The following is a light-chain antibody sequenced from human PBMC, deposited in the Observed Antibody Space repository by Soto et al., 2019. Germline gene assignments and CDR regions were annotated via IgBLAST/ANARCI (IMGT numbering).Light chain of an antibody. V-gene: IGLV2-23*03. Sequence: QSALTQPASVSGSPGQSITISCTGTSSDVGSYNLVSWYQQHPGKAPKLMIYEGSKRPSGVSNRFSGSKSGNTASLTISGLQAEDEADYYCCSSAGSSNFDVFGGGTKVTVL. CDR3: CSSAGSSNFDV. CDR2: EGS. CDR1: SSDVGSYNL. J-gene: IGLJ3*02.